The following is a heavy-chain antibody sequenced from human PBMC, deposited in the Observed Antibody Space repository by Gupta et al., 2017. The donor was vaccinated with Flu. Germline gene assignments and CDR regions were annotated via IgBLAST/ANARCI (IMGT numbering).Heavy chain of an antibody. CDR3: ANWSARGSSYGLDY. D-gene: IGHD5-18*01. CDR1: A. V-gene: IGHV3-23*01. J-gene: IGHJ4*02. Sequence: ALSWVRQGPGKGLEWVSAISGSGGSKYYADSEKGRFTISRDKSKNMPNLQITRLIGADTAVYYCANWSARGSSYGLDYWGQGALVTVSS. CDR2: ISGSGGSK.